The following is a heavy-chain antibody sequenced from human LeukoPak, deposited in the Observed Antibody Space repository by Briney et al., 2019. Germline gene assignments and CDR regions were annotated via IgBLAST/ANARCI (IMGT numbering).Heavy chain of an antibody. V-gene: IGHV3-49*03. J-gene: IGHJ4*02. Sequence: PGRSLRLSCTASGFTFGDYAMSWFRQAPGKGLEWVGFIRSKAYGGTTEYAASVKGRFTISRDDSKSIAYLQMNSLKTEDTAVYYCTRXGDYDXXDYWGQGTLVTVSS. CDR3: TRXGDYDXXDY. CDR1: GFTFGDYA. D-gene: IGHD4-17*01. CDR2: IRSKAYGGTT.